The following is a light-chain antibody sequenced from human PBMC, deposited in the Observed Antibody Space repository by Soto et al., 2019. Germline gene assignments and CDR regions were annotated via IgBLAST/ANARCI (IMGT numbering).Light chain of an antibody. Sequence: QSVLTQPASVSGSPGQSITISCTGTSGDIGSYNRVSWYQQHPGKAPKPIIYEVTDRPSGVSNRFSGSKSGNTASLTISGLQAEDEAEYYCSSYINSITFVVFGGGTKVTVL. J-gene: IGLJ2*01. CDR2: EVT. CDR3: SSYINSITFVV. CDR1: SGDIGSYNR. V-gene: IGLV2-14*01.